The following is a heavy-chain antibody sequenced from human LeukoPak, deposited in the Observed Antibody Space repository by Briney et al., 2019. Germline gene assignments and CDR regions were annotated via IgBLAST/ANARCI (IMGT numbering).Heavy chain of an antibody. CDR2: INHSGST. Sequence: SETLSLTCAVYGGSFSGYYWSWIRQPPGKGLEWIGEINHSGSTNYNPSLKSRVTISVDTSKNQFSLKLNSVTAADTAVYSCARGRSAARRLTHNWFDPWGQGTLVTVSS. D-gene: IGHD6-13*01. J-gene: IGHJ5*02. CDR3: ARGRSAARRLTHNWFDP. CDR1: GGSFSGYY. V-gene: IGHV4-34*01.